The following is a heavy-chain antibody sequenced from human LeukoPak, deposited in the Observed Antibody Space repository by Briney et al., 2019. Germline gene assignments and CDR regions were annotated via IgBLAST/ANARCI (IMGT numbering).Heavy chain of an antibody. D-gene: IGHD6-13*01. CDR1: GGSISSGGYY. V-gene: IGHV4-30-2*01. CDR2: IYHSGST. Sequence: PSQTLSLTCTVSGGSISSGGYYWSWIRQPPGKGLEWIGYIYHSGSTYYNPSLKSRVTISVDRSKNQFSLKLSSVTAADTAVYYCAREIGAHGSIAADNWFDPWGQGTLVTVSS. J-gene: IGHJ5*02. CDR3: AREIGAHGSIAADNWFDP.